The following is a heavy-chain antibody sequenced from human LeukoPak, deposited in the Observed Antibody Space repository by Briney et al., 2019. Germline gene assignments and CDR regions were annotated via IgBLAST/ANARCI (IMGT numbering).Heavy chain of an antibody. Sequence: GGSLRLSRAASGFTFSSYSMNWVRQAPGKGLEWVSSISSSSSYIYYADSVKGRFTISRENAKNSLYLQMNSLRAEDTAVYYCASGGAEGFDYWGQGTLVTVSS. V-gene: IGHV3-21*01. CDR1: GFTFSSYS. J-gene: IGHJ4*02. CDR2: ISSSSSYI. CDR3: ASGGAEGFDY.